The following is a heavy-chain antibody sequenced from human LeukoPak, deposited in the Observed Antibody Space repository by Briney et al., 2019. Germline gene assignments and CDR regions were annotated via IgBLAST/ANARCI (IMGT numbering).Heavy chain of an antibody. CDR3: SCITMVRGVMDDY. Sequence: SETLSLTCTVSGGSISSGGYYWSWIRQHPGKGLEWIGYIYYSGSTYYNPSLKSRVTISVYTSKNQFSLKLSSVTAADTAVYYCSCITMVRGVMDDYWGQGALVTVSS. D-gene: IGHD3-10*01. CDR1: GGSISSGGYY. V-gene: IGHV4-31*03. CDR2: IYYSGST. J-gene: IGHJ4*02.